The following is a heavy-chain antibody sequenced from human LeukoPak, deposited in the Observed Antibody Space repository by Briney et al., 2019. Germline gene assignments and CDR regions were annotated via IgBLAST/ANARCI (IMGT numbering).Heavy chain of an antibody. CDR3: ARWVWTPFDS. D-gene: IGHD3/OR15-3a*01. J-gene: IGHJ4*02. CDR2: IKQNGSKN. CDR1: GVTLSNYW. V-gene: IGHV3-7*01. Sequence: GGSLTLSCAASGVTLSNYWMSWVRQAPGKGLEWVAKIKQNGSKNNYADSVNRRFTTSKDNDKNSLILQMNSPSDETTVVYYSARWVWTPFDSWGQGTLVSVSS.